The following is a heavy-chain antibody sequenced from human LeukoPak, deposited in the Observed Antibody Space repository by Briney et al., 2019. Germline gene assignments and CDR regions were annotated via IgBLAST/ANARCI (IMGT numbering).Heavy chain of an antibody. J-gene: IGHJ5*02. Sequence: PGGSLRLSCAASGFTFSSYAMSRVRQAPGKGLEWVSVIYSGGSTYYADSVKGRFAISRDNSKNTLYLQMNSLRADDTAVYYCARLLQWPNWFDPWGQGTLVTVSS. D-gene: IGHD3-3*01. CDR1: GFTFSSYA. CDR2: IYSGGST. CDR3: ARLLQWPNWFDP. V-gene: IGHV3-66*04.